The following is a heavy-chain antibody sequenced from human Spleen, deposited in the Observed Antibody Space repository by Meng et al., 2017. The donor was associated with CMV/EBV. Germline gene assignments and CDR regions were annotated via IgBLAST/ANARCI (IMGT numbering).Heavy chain of an antibody. V-gene: IGHV1-18*01. CDR3: ARGPAEVYHYYGLDV. CDR2: ISPYNGNT. Sequence: ASVKVSCKASGYTFTIYGISWVRQAPGQGLEWMGRISPYNGNTNYAQKLQGRVTMTTDTSTSAAYMELRSLRSDDTAVYYCARGPAEVYHYYGLDVWGQGTTVTVSS. CDR1: GYTFTIYG. J-gene: IGHJ6*02.